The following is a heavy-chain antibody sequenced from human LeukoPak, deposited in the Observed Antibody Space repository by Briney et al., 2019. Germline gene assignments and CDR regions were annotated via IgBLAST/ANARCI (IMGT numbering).Heavy chain of an antibody. D-gene: IGHD6-19*01. CDR1: GGSISSSNW. Sequence: SETLSLTCAVSGGSISSSNWWSWVRQPPGKGLEWIGEIYHSGSTNYNPSLKSRVTISVDKSKNQFSLKLSSVTAADTAVYYCARDSGYSSGWYDYWGQGTLVTVSS. J-gene: IGHJ4*02. CDR3: ARDSGYSSGWYDY. CDR2: IYHSGST. V-gene: IGHV4-4*02.